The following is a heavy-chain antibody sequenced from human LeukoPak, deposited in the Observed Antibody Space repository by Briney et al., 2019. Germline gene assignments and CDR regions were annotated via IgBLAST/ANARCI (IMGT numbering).Heavy chain of an antibody. Sequence: SETLSLTCTVSGGSISSYYWSWIRQPPGKGLEWSGYIYYSGSTNYNPSLKSRVTISVDTSKNQFSLKLSSVTAADTAVYYCAGVYYYDSSGYQEGWGQGTLVTVSS. CDR1: GGSISSYY. D-gene: IGHD3-22*01. CDR2: IYYSGST. J-gene: IGHJ4*02. CDR3: AGVYYYDSSGYQEG. V-gene: IGHV4-59*01.